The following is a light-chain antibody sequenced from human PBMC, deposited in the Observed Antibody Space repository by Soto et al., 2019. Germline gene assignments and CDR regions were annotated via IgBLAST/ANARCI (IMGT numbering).Light chain of an antibody. CDR2: GAS. J-gene: IGKJ1*01. Sequence: EIVLTQSPGTLSLSPGERATLSCRASQSVSSIYLAWYQQKPGQAPRLLIYGASSRATGIPDRFSGSGSGTDFTITISRLEPEDFAVYYCQQYGNSPPWTFGQGTKVEIK. V-gene: IGKV3-20*01. CDR1: QSVSSIY. CDR3: QQYGNSPPWT.